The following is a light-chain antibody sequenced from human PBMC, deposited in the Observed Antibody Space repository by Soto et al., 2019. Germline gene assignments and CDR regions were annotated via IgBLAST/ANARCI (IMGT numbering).Light chain of an antibody. CDR1: QSVSSN. V-gene: IGKV3D-15*01. CDR3: QQYNSWPPLT. CDR2: GAL. Sequence: EIVMTQSPATLSVYPGDRATLSCRASQSVSSNLAWYQQKPGQAPRLLIYGALTRATGIPARFSGSGSGTEFTLTISSLQSEDFALYFCQQYNSWPPLTFGGGTKVEIK. J-gene: IGKJ4*01.